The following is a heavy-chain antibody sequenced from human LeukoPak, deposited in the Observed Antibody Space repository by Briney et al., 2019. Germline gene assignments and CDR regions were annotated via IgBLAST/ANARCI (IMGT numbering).Heavy chain of an antibody. CDR1: GFAFSSHW. V-gene: IGHV3-74*01. CDR2: INPDGNTT. J-gene: IGHJ3*02. CDR3: ARAAGQIHKAFDM. D-gene: IGHD6-13*01. Sequence: PGGSLRLSCAASGFAFSSHWMHWVRQVPGKGLVWVSRINPDGNTTTYADSVRGRITISRDNTKNTLYLQMNSLRAEDTAVYYCARAAGQIHKAFDMWGQGTMVTVSS.